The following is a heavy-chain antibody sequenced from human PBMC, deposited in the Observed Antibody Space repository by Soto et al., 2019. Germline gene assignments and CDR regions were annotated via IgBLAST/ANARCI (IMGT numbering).Heavy chain of an antibody. Sequence: SETLSLTCAVSGYSISNNDWWGWIRQPPGKGLEWIGYIYSSGSTYYNPSLKSRVTMSVDTSKNQFSLKLSSVTAVDTAVYYCASSGYSHDYWGQGTLVTVSS. CDR1: GYSISNNDW. CDR2: IYSSGST. J-gene: IGHJ4*02. CDR3: ASSGYSHDY. D-gene: IGHD5-18*01. V-gene: IGHV4-28*01.